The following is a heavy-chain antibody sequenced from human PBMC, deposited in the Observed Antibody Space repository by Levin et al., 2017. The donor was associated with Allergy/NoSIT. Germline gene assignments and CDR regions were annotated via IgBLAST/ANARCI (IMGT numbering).Heavy chain of an antibody. CDR2: ISYDGSNK. V-gene: IGHV3-30*03. CDR3: AIPRVGPYFDY. Sequence: PGGSLRLSCAASGFTFSSYGMHWVRQAPGKGLEWVAVISYDGSNKYYADSVKGRFTISRDNSKNTLYLQMNSLRAEDTAVYYCAIPRVGPYFDYWGQGTLVTVSS. CDR1: GFTFSSYG. D-gene: IGHD1-26*01. J-gene: IGHJ4*02.